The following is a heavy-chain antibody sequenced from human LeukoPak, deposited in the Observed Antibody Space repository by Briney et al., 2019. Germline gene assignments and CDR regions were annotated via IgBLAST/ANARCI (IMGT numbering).Heavy chain of an antibody. Sequence: GRSLRLSCAASGFTFDDYAMHWVRPAPGKGLEWVSGISWNSGSIGYADSVKGRFTISRDNAKNSLYLQMNSLRAEDTALYYCAKDSGLRYFDWLPGGFDYWGQGTLVTVSS. CDR2: ISWNSGSI. J-gene: IGHJ4*02. CDR1: GFTFDDYA. D-gene: IGHD3-9*01. CDR3: AKDSGLRYFDWLPGGFDY. V-gene: IGHV3-9*01.